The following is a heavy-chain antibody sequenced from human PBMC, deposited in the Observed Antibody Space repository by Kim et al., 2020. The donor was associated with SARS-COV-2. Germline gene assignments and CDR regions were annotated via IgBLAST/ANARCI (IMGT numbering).Heavy chain of an antibody. J-gene: IGHJ4*02. D-gene: IGHD3-22*01. Sequence: GGSLRLSCAASTFTFENYLMTWVRQAPGKGLEWIAVISGSGGTIYYADSVKGRFSVSRDNSMRTLFLQMNSLRAEDTAIYYCFADNEGAPSGYPIWGQGT. V-gene: IGHV3-23*01. CDR3: FADNEGAPSGYPI. CDR1: TFTFENYL. CDR2: ISGSGGTI.